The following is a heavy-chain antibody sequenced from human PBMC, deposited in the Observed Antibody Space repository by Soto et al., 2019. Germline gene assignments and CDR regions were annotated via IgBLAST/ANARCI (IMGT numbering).Heavy chain of an antibody. J-gene: IGHJ3*01. Sequence: EVQLVESGGGLVQPGGSLRLSCAGSGFTFSSSEMYWVRQAPGKGLEWISYIHPSGQPIFYADSVKGRFTISRDNANNSLFLQMNSLRAEDTAVYYCGRRASRWGQGTMVTVPS. D-gene: IGHD1-26*01. CDR2: IHPSGQPI. CDR1: GFTFSSSE. V-gene: IGHV3-48*03. CDR3: GRRASR.